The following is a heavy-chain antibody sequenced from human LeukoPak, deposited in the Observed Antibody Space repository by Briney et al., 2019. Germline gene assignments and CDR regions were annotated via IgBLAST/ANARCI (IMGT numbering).Heavy chain of an antibody. CDR3: ARGYSYGARFDY. Sequence: SETLSLTCTVSGGSISSYYWSWIRQPPGKGLEWIGYIYYSGSTNYNPSLKSRVTISVDTSKNQFSLKLSSVTAADTAVYYCARGYSYGARFDYWGQGTLVTVSS. CDR1: GGSISSYY. D-gene: IGHD5-18*01. V-gene: IGHV4-59*12. CDR2: IYYSGST. J-gene: IGHJ4*02.